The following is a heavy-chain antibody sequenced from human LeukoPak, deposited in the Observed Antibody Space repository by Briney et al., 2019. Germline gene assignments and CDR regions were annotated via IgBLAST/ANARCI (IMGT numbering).Heavy chain of an antibody. J-gene: IGHJ4*02. CDR3: AKERGDLNDYSNYVPSSTIFDY. CDR1: GFTFSSYA. Sequence: GGSLRLSCAASGFTFSSYAMSWVRQAPGKGLEWVSAISGSDGSTYYADSVKGRFTISRDNSKNTLYLQMNSLRAEDTAVYYCAKERGDLNDYSNYVPSSTIFDYWGQGTLVTVSS. CDR2: ISGSDGST. V-gene: IGHV3-23*01. D-gene: IGHD4-11*01.